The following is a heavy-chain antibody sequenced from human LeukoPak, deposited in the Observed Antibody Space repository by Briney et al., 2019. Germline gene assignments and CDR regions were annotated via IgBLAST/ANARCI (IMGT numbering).Heavy chain of an antibody. CDR1: GFTFSSYS. D-gene: IGHD3-22*01. J-gene: IGHJ4*02. Sequence: PGGSLRLSCAASGFTFSSYSMNWVRQAPGKGLEWVSSISSSSSYIYYADSVKGRFTISRDNAKNSLYLQMNSLRAEDTAVYYCVRLRRNSDSSGYYYYYDYWGQGILVTVSS. CDR3: VRLRRNSDSSGYYYYYDY. V-gene: IGHV3-21*01. CDR2: ISSSSSYI.